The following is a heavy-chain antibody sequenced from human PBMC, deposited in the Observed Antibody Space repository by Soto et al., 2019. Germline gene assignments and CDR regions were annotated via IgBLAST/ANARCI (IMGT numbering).Heavy chain of an antibody. CDR3: ARFIDDCSSTSCYGAFDI. Sequence: GGSLRLSCAASGFTFSSYSMNWVRQAPGKGLEWVSSISSSSSYIYYADSVKGRFTISRDNAKNSLYLQMNSLRAEDTAVYYCARFIDDCSSTSCYGAFDIWGQGTMVTVSS. D-gene: IGHD2-2*01. CDR2: ISSSSSYI. CDR1: GFTFSSYS. V-gene: IGHV3-21*01. J-gene: IGHJ3*02.